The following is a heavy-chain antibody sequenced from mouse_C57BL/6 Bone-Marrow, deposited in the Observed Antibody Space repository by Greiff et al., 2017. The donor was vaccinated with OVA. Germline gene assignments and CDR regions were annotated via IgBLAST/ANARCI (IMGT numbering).Heavy chain of an antibody. D-gene: IGHD2-12*01. V-gene: IGHV1-72*01. CDR2: IGPNSGGT. CDR3: AGLRRGPYAMDY. CDR1: GYTFTSYW. Sequence: QVQLKQPGAELVKPGASVKLSCKASGYTFTSYWMHWVKQRPGRGLEWIGRIGPNSGGTQYNEKFTSKATLTVDKPASTAYMQRSSLTSEDSAVYYGAGLRRGPYAMDYWGQGTSVTVSA. J-gene: IGHJ4*01.